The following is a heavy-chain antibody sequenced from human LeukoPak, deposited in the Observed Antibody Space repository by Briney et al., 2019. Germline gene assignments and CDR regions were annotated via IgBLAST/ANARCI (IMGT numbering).Heavy chain of an antibody. CDR2: ISAYNGNT. D-gene: IGHD1-26*01. Sequence: ASVKVSCKASGYTFTGYYMHWVRQAPGQGLEWMGWISAYNGNTNYVQKLQGRVTMTTDTSTSTAYMELRSLRSDDTAVYYCARDWVGATPAYWGQGTLVTVSS. V-gene: IGHV1-18*04. J-gene: IGHJ4*02. CDR3: ARDWVGATPAY. CDR1: GYTFTGYY.